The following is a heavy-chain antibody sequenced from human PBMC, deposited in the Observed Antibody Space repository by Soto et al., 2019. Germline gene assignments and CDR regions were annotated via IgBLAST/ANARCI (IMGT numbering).Heavy chain of an antibody. CDR1: GFTFSSYA. Sequence: GGSLRLSCAASGFTFSSYAMSWVRQAPGKGLEWVSAISGSGGSTYYADSVKGRFTISRDNSKNTLYLQMNSLRAEDTAVYYCAKGGSLVVVIGGPFDYWGQGTLVTVSS. D-gene: IGHD3-22*01. CDR3: AKGGSLVVVIGGPFDY. V-gene: IGHV3-23*01. CDR2: ISGSGGST. J-gene: IGHJ4*02.